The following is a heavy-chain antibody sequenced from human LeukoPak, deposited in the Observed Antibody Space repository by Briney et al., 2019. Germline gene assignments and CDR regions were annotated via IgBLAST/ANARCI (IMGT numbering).Heavy chain of an antibody. CDR1: GFTFSSYS. Sequence: PGGSLRLSCAASGFTFSSYSMNWVRQAPGKGLEWVSSISSSSSYIYYADSVKGRFTISRDNAKNSLYLQMNSLRAEDTAVYYCARDVAGIIGTHYFDYWGQGTLVTVSS. CDR3: ARDVAGIIGTHYFDY. V-gene: IGHV3-21*01. CDR2: ISSSSSYI. D-gene: IGHD1-7*01. J-gene: IGHJ4*02.